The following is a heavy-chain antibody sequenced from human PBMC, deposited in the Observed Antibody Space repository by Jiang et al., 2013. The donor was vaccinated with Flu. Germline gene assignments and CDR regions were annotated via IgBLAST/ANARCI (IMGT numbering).Heavy chain of an antibody. J-gene: IGHJ4*02. CDR1: GGTFNDYY. CDR3: ARLTPEGYCSSTSCHITDY. Sequence: SLTCAVSGGTFNDYYWTWVRQPPGKGLEWIGEISPGGSTNYNPSLKSRVTMAVDTSMNQISLRLSSLTAADTAVYYCARLTPEGYCSSTSCHITDYWGQGTLVTVSS. CDR2: ISPGGST. D-gene: IGHD2-2*01. V-gene: IGHV4-34*01.